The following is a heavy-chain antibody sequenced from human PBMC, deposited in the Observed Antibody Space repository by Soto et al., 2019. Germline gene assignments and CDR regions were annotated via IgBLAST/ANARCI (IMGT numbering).Heavy chain of an antibody. D-gene: IGHD6-19*01. CDR1: GFTFSSYA. J-gene: IGHJ4*02. CDR2: ISGSGGST. CDR3: ATFPHSSGWTNPSYFDY. Sequence: GGSLRLSCAASGFTFSSYAMSWVRQAPGKGLEWVSAISGSGGSTYYADSVKGRFTISRNNSKNTLYLQMISLRAEDTAVYSCATFPHSSGWTNPSYFDYWGQGTMVTVSS. V-gene: IGHV3-23*01.